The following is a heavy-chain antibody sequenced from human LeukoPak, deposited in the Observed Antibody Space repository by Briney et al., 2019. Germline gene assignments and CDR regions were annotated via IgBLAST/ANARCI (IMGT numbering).Heavy chain of an antibody. CDR2: IYPGDSDT. V-gene: IGHV5-51*01. D-gene: IGHD3-9*01. J-gene: IGHJ4*02. Sequence: HGESLKISCKGSGYRFTSYWIGWVRQMPGKGLEWMGIIYPGDSDTRYSPSFQGQVTISADKSISTAYLQWSSLKASDTAMYYCARSLYDILTGYSGYYFDYWGQGTLVTVSS. CDR1: GYRFTSYW. CDR3: ARSLYDILTGYSGYYFDY.